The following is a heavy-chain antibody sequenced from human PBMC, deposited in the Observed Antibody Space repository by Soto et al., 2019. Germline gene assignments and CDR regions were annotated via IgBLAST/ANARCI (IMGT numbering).Heavy chain of an antibody. CDR3: ARGPARRGYGGD. J-gene: IGHJ4*02. D-gene: IGHD5-12*01. V-gene: IGHV4-4*02. CDR2: IYHSGST. Sequence: SETLSLTGAVSGGSISSSNWWSWVRQPPGKGLEWIGEIYHSGSTNYNPSLKSRGTISVDKSKNQFSLKLSSVTAADTAVYYCARGPARRGYGGDWRQGTLVTVSS. CDR1: GGSISSSNW.